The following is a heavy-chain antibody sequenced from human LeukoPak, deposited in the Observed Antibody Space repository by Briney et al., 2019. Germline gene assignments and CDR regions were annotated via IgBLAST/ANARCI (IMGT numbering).Heavy chain of an antibody. CDR3: AKGLIGYCSSTSCYAPGY. V-gene: IGHV3-23*01. D-gene: IGHD2-2*01. CDR1: GFTFSSYA. Sequence: PGGSLRLSCAASGFTFSSYAMSWVRQAPGKGLEWVSAISGSGGSTYYADSVKGRFTISRDNSKNTLYLQMNSLRAEDTAVYYCAKGLIGYCSSTSCYAPGYWGQGTLVTVSS. J-gene: IGHJ4*02. CDR2: ISGSGGST.